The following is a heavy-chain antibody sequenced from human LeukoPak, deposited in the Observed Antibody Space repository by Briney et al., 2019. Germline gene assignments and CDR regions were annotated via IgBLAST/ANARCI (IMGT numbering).Heavy chain of an antibody. Sequence: SETLSLTCTVSGASISSYYWSCIRQPPGKGLEWIGYIYYSGSTNYNPSLKSRVTISVDTSKNQFSLRLSSVTAADTAVYYCARHRYYYDSSGYYCQPWGQGTLVTVSS. CDR3: ARHRYYYDSSGYYCQP. J-gene: IGHJ5*02. CDR2: IYYSGST. D-gene: IGHD3-22*01. CDR1: GASISSYY. V-gene: IGHV4-59*01.